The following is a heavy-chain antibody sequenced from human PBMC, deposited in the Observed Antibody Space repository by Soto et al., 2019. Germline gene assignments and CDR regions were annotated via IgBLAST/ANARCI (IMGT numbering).Heavy chain of an antibody. CDR3: TKQKGDSLTYNGMDV. D-gene: IGHD2-21*02. CDR1: GDSVSSNSAA. CDR2: AYYRSQWYY. J-gene: IGHJ6*02. V-gene: IGHV6-1*01. Sequence: SQTLSLTCAISGDSVSSNSAAWNWIRQSPSRGLEWLGRAYYRSQWYYDSAVSVRSRITVIPDTSKNQFSLQLSSVTPEDTAVYFCTKQKGDSLTYNGMDVWGQGTTVTVSS.